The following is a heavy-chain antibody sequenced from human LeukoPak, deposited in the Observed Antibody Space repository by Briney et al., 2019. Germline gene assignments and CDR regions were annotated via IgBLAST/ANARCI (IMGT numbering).Heavy chain of an antibody. CDR3: AQERVDGIFT. CDR2: IRYDGSNK. CDR1: GFTFSSYG. J-gene: IGHJ5*02. V-gene: IGHV3-30*02. D-gene: IGHD6-19*01. Sequence: PGRSMRLSCAASGFTFSSYGMHWVRQAPGKGLGWVASIRYDGSNKYYADSVKGRFTISRDNSKNTLYMQMSGLRAQDTAACYCAQERVDGIFTWGERNPGTVSS.